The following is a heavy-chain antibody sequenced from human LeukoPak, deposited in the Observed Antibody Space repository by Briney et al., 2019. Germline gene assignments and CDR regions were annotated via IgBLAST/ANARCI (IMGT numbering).Heavy chain of an antibody. D-gene: IGHD1-26*01. CDR3: AREGPIVGATHLVDY. CDR1: GYTFTDYY. V-gene: IGHV1-2*02. CDR2: INPNSGGT. J-gene: IGHJ4*02. Sequence: ASVKVSCKASGYTFTDYYMHWVRQAPGQGLEWMGWINPNSGGTNYAQKFQGGVTMTRDTSISTAYMELSRLRSDDTAVYYCAREGPIVGATHLVDYWAQGTLVTVSS.